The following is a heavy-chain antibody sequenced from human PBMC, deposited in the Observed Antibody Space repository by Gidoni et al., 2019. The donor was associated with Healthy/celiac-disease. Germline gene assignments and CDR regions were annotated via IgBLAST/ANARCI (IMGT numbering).Heavy chain of an antibody. Sequence: EVQLLESGGGLVQPGGSLRLSCAASGFTFSSYAMSWVRQAPGKGREWVSAISGSGGSTYYADSVKGRFTISRDNSKNTLYLQMNSLRAEDTAVYYCAKGVSRSRYGMDVWGQGTTVTVSS. CDR1: GFTFSSYA. J-gene: IGHJ6*02. V-gene: IGHV3-23*01. CDR2: ISGSGGST. D-gene: IGHD3-10*01. CDR3: AKGVSRSRYGMDV.